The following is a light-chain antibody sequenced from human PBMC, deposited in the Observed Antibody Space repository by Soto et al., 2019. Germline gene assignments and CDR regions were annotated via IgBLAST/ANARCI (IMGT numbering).Light chain of an antibody. J-gene: IGLJ1*01. CDR3: SSYTTSSTRV. CDR2: EVS. CDR1: SSDVGAYDF. Sequence: QSVLTQPASVSGSPGQSIAISCTGTSSDVGAYDFVSWYQQHPDKAPKLMIYEVSNRPSGVSDRFSGSKSVNTATLTISGLQAEDVADYYCSSYTTSSTRVFRTGTKLTVL. V-gene: IGLV2-14*03.